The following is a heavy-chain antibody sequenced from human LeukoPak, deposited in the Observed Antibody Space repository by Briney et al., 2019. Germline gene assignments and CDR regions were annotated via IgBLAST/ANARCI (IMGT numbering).Heavy chain of an antibody. CDR3: AELGITMIGGV. V-gene: IGHV3-21*01. CDR1: GFSFSSYN. Sequence: PGGSLRLSCAASGFSFSSYNMNWVRQTPGKGLEWVSSITSSSTYTFYADSVKGRFTISRDNARNSLYLQMNSLRAEDTAVYYCAELGITMIGGVWGKGTTVTISS. D-gene: IGHD3-10*02. J-gene: IGHJ6*04. CDR2: ITSSSTYT.